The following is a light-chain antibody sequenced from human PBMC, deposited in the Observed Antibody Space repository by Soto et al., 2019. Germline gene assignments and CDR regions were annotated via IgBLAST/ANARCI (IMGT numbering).Light chain of an antibody. Sequence: IVLTQSPGTLSSSPGERATLSCRASQSVPTNNLAWYQQRPGQAPRLLIYGASLRATGIPDRFSGSGSGTDFTLTISSLQPDDFATYYCQQYNSWTFGQGTKVEIK. CDR2: GAS. CDR1: QSVPTNN. J-gene: IGKJ1*01. CDR3: QQYNSWT. V-gene: IGKV3-20*01.